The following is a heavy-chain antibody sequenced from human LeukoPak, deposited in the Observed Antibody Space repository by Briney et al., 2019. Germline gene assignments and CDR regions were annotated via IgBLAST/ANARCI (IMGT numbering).Heavy chain of an antibody. V-gene: IGHV3-74*01. J-gene: IGHJ4*02. CDR1: GFTFSSYW. CDR3: ARPFQRDGYNLTPREFDY. Sequence: PGGSLRLSCAASGFTFSSYWMHWVRQAPGKGLVWVSRINSDGSSTSYADSVKGRFTISRDNAKNTLYRQMNSLRAEDTAVYYCARPFQRDGYNLTPREFDYWGQGTLVTVSS. D-gene: IGHD5-24*01. CDR2: INSDGSST.